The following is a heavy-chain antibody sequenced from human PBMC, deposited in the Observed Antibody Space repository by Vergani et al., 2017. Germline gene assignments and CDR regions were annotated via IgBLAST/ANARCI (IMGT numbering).Heavy chain of an antibody. Sequence: QVQLQQSGPGLVKPSQTLSLTCAIPGASFSSNSAAWNWIRQSPARGLEWLGRTYYRSKWYNDYAVSVKSRITINPDTSKNQFSLQLNSVTPEDTAVYYCARGVVRYNWNPDAFDVWGQGTMVTVSS. V-gene: IGHV6-1*01. D-gene: IGHD1-20*01. CDR3: ARGVVRYNWNPDAFDV. CDR1: GASFSSNSAA. CDR2: TYYRSKWYN. J-gene: IGHJ3*01.